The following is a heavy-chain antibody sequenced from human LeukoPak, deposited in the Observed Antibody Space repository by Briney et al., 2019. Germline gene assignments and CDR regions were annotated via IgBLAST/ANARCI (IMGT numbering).Heavy chain of an antibody. CDR1: GGTFRSYV. D-gene: IGHD3-9*01. Sequence: SVKVSCKASGGTFRSYVISWVRQAPGQGLEWMGGIIPIFGTANYAQKFQGRVTITADESTSTAYMELSSLRSEDTAVYYCARHAGPDILTGLNWFDPWGQGTLVTVSS. J-gene: IGHJ5*02. CDR3: ARHAGPDILTGLNWFDP. CDR2: IIPIFGTA. V-gene: IGHV1-69*13.